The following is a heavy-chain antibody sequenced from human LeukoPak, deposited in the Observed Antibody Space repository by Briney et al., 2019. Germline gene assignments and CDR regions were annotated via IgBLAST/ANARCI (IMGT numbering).Heavy chain of an antibody. Sequence: GGSLRLSCVASGFTFRSYGMSWVRQAPGKGLEWVSYISDSGSTIYYADSVKGRFTISRDNARNSLYLQMNSLRAEDTAVYYCARDWTTVTPFDYWGQGTLVTVSS. CDR3: ARDWTTVTPFDY. D-gene: IGHD4-17*01. CDR2: ISDSGSTI. V-gene: IGHV3-48*04. CDR1: GFTFRSYG. J-gene: IGHJ4*02.